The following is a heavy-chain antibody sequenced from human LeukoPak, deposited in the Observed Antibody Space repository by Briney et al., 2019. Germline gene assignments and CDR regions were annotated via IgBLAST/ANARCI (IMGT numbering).Heavy chain of an antibody. J-gene: IGHJ4*02. CDR3: ARRLSPYYYDSSGYQFDY. CDR2: INHSGST. V-gene: IGHV4-34*01. CDR1: GGSFSGYY. Sequence: SETLSLTCAVYGGSFSGYYWSWIRQPPRKGLEWIGEINHSGSTNYNPSLKGRVTISVDTSKKQFSLKLSSVTAADTAVYYCARRLSPYYYDSSGYQFDYWGQGTLVTVSS. D-gene: IGHD3-22*01.